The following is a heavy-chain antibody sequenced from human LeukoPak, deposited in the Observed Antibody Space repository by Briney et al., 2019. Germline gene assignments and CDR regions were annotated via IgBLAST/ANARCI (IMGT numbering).Heavy chain of an antibody. J-gene: IGHJ4*02. CDR2: IKQDGSEK. D-gene: IGHD1-26*01. CDR3: AREGGSLYFDY. CDR1: GFTFSSYW. Sequence: GGSLRLSCAASGFTFSSYWMSWVRQAPGKGLEWVANIKQDGSEKYYVDSVKGRYTISRDNAKNSLYLQMNSLRAEDTAVYYCAREGGSLYFDYWGQGTLVTVSS. V-gene: IGHV3-7*01.